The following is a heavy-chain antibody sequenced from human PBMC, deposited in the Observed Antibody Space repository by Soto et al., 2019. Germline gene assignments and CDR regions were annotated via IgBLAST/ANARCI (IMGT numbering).Heavy chain of an antibody. Sequence: QVQLVESGGGLVKPGGSLRLSCAASGFIFSNYYISWLRQAPGKGLEGVSYISARGTDVYYADSVKGRFTISRVNAKNSLYLQMTSLTAEDTAVYYCAGGHYGLHVWGQGTTVTVSS. CDR3: AGGHYGLHV. CDR2: ISARGTDV. V-gene: IGHV3-11*01. J-gene: IGHJ6*02. CDR1: GFIFSNYY.